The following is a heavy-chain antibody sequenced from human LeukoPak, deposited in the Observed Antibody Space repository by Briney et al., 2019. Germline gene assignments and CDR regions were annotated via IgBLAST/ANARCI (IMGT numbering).Heavy chain of an antibody. D-gene: IGHD6-19*01. CDR3: ARRGSRIAVAGTGGFDY. CDR1: GGSISSSSYY. V-gene: IGHV4-39*01. J-gene: IGHJ4*02. Sequence: PSETLSLTCTVSGGSISSSSYYWGWIRQPPGKGLEWIGSIYYSGSTYYNPSLKSRVTISVDTSKNQFSLKLSSVTAADTAVYYCARRGSRIAVAGTGGFDYWGQGTLVTVSS. CDR2: IYYSGST.